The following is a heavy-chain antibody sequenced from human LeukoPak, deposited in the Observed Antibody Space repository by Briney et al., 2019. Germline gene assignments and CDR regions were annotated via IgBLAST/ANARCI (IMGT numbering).Heavy chain of an antibody. V-gene: IGHV5-51*01. D-gene: IGHD3-3*01. CDR3: ARPGRITYYDFWSGTDAFDI. CDR1: GYSFTSYW. J-gene: IGHJ3*02. CDR2: IYPGDSDT. Sequence: GESLKISCKGSGYSFTSYWIGWVRQMPGKGREWMGIIYPGDSDTRYSPSFQGQVTISADKSISTAYLQWSSLKASDTAMYYCARPGRITYYDFWSGTDAFDIWGQGTMVTVSS.